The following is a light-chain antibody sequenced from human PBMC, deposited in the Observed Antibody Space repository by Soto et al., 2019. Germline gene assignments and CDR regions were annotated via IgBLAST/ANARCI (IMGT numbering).Light chain of an antibody. CDR2: DVS. CDR1: RSDVGGYNY. Sequence: QSALTQPASVSGSPGQSITISCTGPRSDVGGYNYVSWYQQHPGKAPKFMIYDVSNRPSGVSNRFSGSKSGNTASLTISGLQAEDEADYYCSSYTTSNTRQIVFGTGTKVTVL. CDR3: SSYTTSNTRQIV. J-gene: IGLJ1*01. V-gene: IGLV2-14*01.